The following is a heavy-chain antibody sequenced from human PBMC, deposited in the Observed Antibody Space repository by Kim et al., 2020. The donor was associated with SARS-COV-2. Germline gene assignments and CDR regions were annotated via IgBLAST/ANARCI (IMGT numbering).Heavy chain of an antibody. CDR2: IFRSGTA. J-gene: IGHJ5*02. CDR1: GYSISSDYY. CDR3: ARVGSTDYPNWFDP. D-gene: IGHD4-17*01. Sequence: SETLSLTCTVSGYSISSDYYWGWIRQPPGKGLEWIGSIFRSGTAYYDPSLKSRVTMSVDTSNNQVSLKLSSVTAADTAVYYCARVGSTDYPNWFDPWGQG. V-gene: IGHV4-38-2*02.